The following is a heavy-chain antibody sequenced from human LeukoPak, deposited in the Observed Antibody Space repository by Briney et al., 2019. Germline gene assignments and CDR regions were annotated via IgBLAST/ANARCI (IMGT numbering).Heavy chain of an antibody. CDR2: ISWNSGDI. CDR3: AKVSGYSYGFLDY. V-gene: IGHV3-9*01. CDR1: GFTFDDSA. J-gene: IGHJ4*02. Sequence: GGSLRLSCAASGFTFDDSAMHWVRQAPGKGLEWVSGISWNSGDIGYADSVKGRFTISRDNAKNSLYLQMNSLRAEDTALYYCAKVSGYSYGFLDYWGQGTLVTVSS. D-gene: IGHD5-18*01.